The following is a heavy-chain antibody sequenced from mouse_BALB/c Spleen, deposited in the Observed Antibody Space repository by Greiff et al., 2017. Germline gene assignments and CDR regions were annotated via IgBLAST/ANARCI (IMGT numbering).Heavy chain of an antibody. D-gene: IGHD1-2*01. CDR1: GFNIKDTY. CDR2: IDPANGNT. V-gene: IGHV14-3*02. CDR3: APLITTVPWFAY. J-gene: IGHJ3*01. Sequence: VQLKQSGAELVKPGASVKLSCTASGFNIKDTYMHWVKQRPEQGLEWIGRIDPANGNTKYDPKFQGKATITADTSSNTAYLQLSSLTSEDTAVYYCAPLITTVPWFAYWGQGTLVTVSA.